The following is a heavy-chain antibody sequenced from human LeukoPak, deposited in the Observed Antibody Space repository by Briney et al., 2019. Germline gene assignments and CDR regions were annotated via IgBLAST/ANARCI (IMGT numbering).Heavy chain of an antibody. CDR1: GGSFRDYY. D-gene: IGHD5-24*01. CDR2: INHSGST. Sequence: SETLSLTCDVYGGSFRDYYWSWTRQPPGKGLEWIGEINHSGSTNYNPSLKSRVTISVDTSKNQFSLKLSSVTAADTAVYYCARGPTKRYYYGMDVWGQGTTVTVSS. V-gene: IGHV4-34*01. J-gene: IGHJ6*02. CDR3: ARGPTKRYYYGMDV.